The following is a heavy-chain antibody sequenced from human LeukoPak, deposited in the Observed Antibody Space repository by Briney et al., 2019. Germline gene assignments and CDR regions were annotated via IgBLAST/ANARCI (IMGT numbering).Heavy chain of an antibody. D-gene: IGHD2-2*01. J-gene: IGHJ4*02. CDR3: ARVKGYCSITSCFHDY. V-gene: IGHV4-31*03. Sequence: PSETLSLTCTVSGGSISSGGYYWSWIRQHPGKGLEWIGYIYYSGSTYYNPSLKSRVTISVDTSKNQFSLKLSSVTAADTAVYYCARVKGYCSITSCFHDYWGQGTLVTVSS. CDR2: IYYSGST. CDR1: GGSISSGGYY.